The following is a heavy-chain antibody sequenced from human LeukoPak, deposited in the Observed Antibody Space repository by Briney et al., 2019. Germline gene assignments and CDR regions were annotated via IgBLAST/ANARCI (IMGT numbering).Heavy chain of an antibody. CDR3: AELGITMIGGV. V-gene: IGHV3-48*04. D-gene: IGHD3-10*02. CDR1: GFTFITYS. CDR2: ISSSGSTI. J-gene: IGHJ6*04. Sequence: GGSLRLSCSASGFTFITYSMSWVRQAPGKGLEWVSYISSSGSTIYYADSVKGRFTISRDNAKNSLYLQMNSLRAEDTAVYYCAELGITMIGGVWGKGTTVTISS.